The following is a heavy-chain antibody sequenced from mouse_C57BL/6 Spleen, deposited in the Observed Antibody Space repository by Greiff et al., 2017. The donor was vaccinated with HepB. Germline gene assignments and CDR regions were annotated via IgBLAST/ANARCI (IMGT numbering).Heavy chain of an antibody. V-gene: IGHV1-84*01. Sequence: VQRVESGPELVKPGASVKISCKASGYTFTDYYINWVKQRPGQGLEWIGWIYPGSGNTKYNEKFKGKATLTVDTSSSTAYMQLSSLTSEDSAVYFCARSTAHLHWYFDVWGTGTTVTVSS. J-gene: IGHJ1*03. D-gene: IGHD1-2*01. CDR1: GYTFTDYY. CDR2: IYPGSGNT. CDR3: ARSTAHLHWYFDV.